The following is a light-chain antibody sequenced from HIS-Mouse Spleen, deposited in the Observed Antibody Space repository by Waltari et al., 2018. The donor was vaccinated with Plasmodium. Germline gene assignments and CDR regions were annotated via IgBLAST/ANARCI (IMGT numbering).Light chain of an antibody. Sequence: EIVLTQSPATLSVSPGARATLSCRASQSVSSNLAWYQQTPGQAPRLLIYGASTRATGIPARFSGSGSGTEFTLTISSMQSEDFAVYYCQQYNNWPYTFGQGTKLEIK. V-gene: IGKV3-15*01. CDR2: GAS. CDR3: QQYNNWPYT. J-gene: IGKJ2*01. CDR1: QSVSSN.